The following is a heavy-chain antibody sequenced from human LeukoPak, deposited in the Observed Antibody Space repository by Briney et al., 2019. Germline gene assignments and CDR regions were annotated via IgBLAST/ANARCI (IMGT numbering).Heavy chain of an antibody. CDR2: ISSSSYI. CDR3: AREAWTVTKRYYYGMDV. J-gene: IGHJ6*02. V-gene: IGHV3-21*01. CDR1: GFTFSSYS. Sequence: GGSLRLSCAASGFTFSSYSMNWVRQAPGKGLEWVSSISSSSYICYADSVKGRFTISRDNAKNSLYLQMNSLRAEDTAVYYCAREAWTVTKRYYYGMDVWGQGTTVTVSS. D-gene: IGHD4-17*01.